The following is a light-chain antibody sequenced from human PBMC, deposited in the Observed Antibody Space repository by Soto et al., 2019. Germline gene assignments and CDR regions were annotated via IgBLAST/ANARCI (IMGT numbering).Light chain of an antibody. Sequence: EIVMAQSPATLSVSPGEGATLSCRASQSVRTNLAWYQQKPGQAPRLLIYGASTRATGVPARFSGSGSVTEFTLTISSLQSEDFAVYYCQQYNSWSPITFGPGTRLEIK. V-gene: IGKV3-15*01. CDR3: QQYNSWSPIT. CDR1: QSVRTN. CDR2: GAS. J-gene: IGKJ5*01.